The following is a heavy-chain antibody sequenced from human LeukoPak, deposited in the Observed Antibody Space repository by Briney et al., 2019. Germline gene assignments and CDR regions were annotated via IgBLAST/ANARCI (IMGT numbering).Heavy chain of an antibody. Sequence: PSETLSLTCTVSGGSISPYYWSWIRQPPGKGLEWIGYIYYSGSTNYNPSLKSRVTISVDTSKNQFSLKLSSVTAADTAVYYCARRRESSGYYGWGYYFDYWGQGTLVTVSS. V-gene: IGHV4-59*08. D-gene: IGHD3-22*01. CDR3: ARRRESSGYYGWGYYFDY. CDR2: IYYSGST. CDR1: GGSISPYY. J-gene: IGHJ4*02.